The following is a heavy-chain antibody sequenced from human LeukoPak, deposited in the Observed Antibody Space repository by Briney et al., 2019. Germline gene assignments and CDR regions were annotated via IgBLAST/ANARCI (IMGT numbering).Heavy chain of an antibody. D-gene: IGHD3-16*01. CDR1: GFTFEYSA. V-gene: IGHV3-43*02. Sequence: GGSLRLSCAASGFTFEYSAMHWVRQAPGKGLEWVSLITKDDGSTYYADSVKGRFTISRDNSKNSLYLPMNSLKTEDTAFYYCAKDSRGAAYWGEFEYWGHGTLVTVSS. J-gene: IGHJ4*01. CDR3: AKDSRGAAYWGEFEY. CDR2: ITKDDGST.